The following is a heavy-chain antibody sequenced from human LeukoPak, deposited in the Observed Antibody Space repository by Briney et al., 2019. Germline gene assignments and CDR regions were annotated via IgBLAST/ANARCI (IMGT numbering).Heavy chain of an antibody. V-gene: IGHV1-2*06. Sequence: GASLKVSCKASGYSFTGHYMHWVRQAPGQGLEWVGRSNHNSGGTNYAQKFQGRVTMTRDTSISTAYMELSRLRSDDTAVYYCARVAWDSSGYYYYYFDYWGQGTLVTVSS. J-gene: IGHJ4*02. D-gene: IGHD3-22*01. CDR1: GYSFTGHY. CDR3: ARVAWDSSGYYYYYFDY. CDR2: SNHNSGGT.